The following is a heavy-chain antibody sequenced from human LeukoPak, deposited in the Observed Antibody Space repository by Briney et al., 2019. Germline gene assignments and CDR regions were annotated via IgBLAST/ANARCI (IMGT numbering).Heavy chain of an antibody. J-gene: IGHJ3*02. CDR3: ARGGLTTGTTAAFDI. CDR1: GFTFDDYA. CDR2: ISWNSGSI. D-gene: IGHD1-1*01. V-gene: IGHV3-9*01. Sequence: PGGSLRLSCAASGFTFDDYAMHWVRQAPGKGLEWVSGISWNSGSIGYADSVKGRFTISRDNAKNSLYLQMNSLRAEDTAVYYCARGGLTTGTTAAFDIWGQGTMVTVSS.